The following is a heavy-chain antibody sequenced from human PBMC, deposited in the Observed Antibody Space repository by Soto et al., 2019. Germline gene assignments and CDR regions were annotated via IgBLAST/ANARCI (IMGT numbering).Heavy chain of an antibody. Sequence: SETLSLTCAVYGGSFSGYYWSWIRQPPGKGLEWIGEINHSGSTNYNPSLKSRVTISVDTSKNQFSLKLSSVTAADTAVYYCASGTITPTSGYYYFDYWGQGTLLIVSS. J-gene: IGHJ4*02. CDR2: INHSGST. CDR3: ASGTITPTSGYYYFDY. V-gene: IGHV4-34*01. CDR1: GGSFSGYY. D-gene: IGHD3-22*01.